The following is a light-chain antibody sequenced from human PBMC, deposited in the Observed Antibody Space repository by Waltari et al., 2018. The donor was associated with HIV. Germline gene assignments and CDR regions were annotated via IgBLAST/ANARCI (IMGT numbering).Light chain of an antibody. CDR1: TGEVNSVHY. CDR3: LVSYTGTWV. Sequence: QAVVTQEPSLPVSPGDTVTLPCGSTTGEVNSVHYPFWVQQRPGQAPRTLIFDANKKHSWTPARFSGSLLGGKAALTLSGAQPEDEADYYCLVSYTGTWVFGGGTKVTVL. V-gene: IGLV7-46*01. J-gene: IGLJ3*02. CDR2: DAN.